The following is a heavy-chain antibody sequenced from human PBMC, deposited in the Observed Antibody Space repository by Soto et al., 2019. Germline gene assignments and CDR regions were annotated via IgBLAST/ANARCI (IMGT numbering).Heavy chain of an antibody. J-gene: IGHJ4*01. CDR3: ARDFSYCASGSCYAKWRN. V-gene: IGHV4-30-4*01. CDR1: GGSISSGDYF. CDR2: TYYSGT. D-gene: IGHD2-15*01. Sequence: SETLFLTCTVSGGSISSGDYFWSWIRQPPGKGLEWIGFTYYSGTYDNPSLKSRATISVDTSNNQFSLKLSSVTAADTAVYYCARDFSYCASGSCYAKWRNWGHGPLVTVSS.